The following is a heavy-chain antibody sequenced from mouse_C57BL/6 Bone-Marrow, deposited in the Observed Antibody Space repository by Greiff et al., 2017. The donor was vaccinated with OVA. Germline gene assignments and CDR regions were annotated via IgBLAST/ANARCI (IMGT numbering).Heavy chain of an antibody. CDR3: ARDRGV. J-gene: IGHJ1*03. CDR2: ISDGGSYT. V-gene: IGHV5-4*01. CDR1: GFTFSSYA. Sequence: EVQVVESGGGLVKPGGSLKLSCAASGFTFSSYAMSWVRQTPEKRLEWVATISDGGSYTYYPDNVKGRFTISRDNAKNNLYLQMSHLKSEDTAMYYCARDRGVWGTGTTVTVSS.